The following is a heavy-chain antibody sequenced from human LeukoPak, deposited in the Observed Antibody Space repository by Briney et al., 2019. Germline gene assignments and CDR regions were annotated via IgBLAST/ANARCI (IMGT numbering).Heavy chain of an antibody. CDR2: IIPIFGTA. V-gene: IGHV1-69*05. J-gene: IGHJ4*02. CDR3: ARGGAYYDILTGYSERGEFDY. D-gene: IGHD3-9*01. CDR1: GGTFSSYA. Sequence: GSSVKVSCKASGGTFSSYAISWVRQAPGQGLEWMGGIIPIFGTANYAQKFQGRVTITTDESTSTAYMELSGLRSEDTAVYYCARGGAYYDILTGYSERGEFDYWGQGTLVTVSS.